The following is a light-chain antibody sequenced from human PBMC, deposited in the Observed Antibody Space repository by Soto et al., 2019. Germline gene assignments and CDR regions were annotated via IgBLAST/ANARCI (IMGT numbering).Light chain of an antibody. CDR3: QQYGSSPTT. CDR2: GAS. CDR1: QSVTSSY. J-gene: IGKJ5*01. V-gene: IGKV3-20*01. Sequence: EILLTQSPGTLSLSPGERATLTCRASQSVTSSYLAWWQQKPGQAPRLFIYGASSRATGIPDRFSGSGSGTDFTLTISRLEPEDFAVYFCQQYGSSPTTFGQGTRLEIK.